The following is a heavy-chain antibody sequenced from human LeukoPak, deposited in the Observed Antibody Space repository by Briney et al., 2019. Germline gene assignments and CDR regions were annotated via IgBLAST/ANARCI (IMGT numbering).Heavy chain of an antibody. CDR3: ARAEIQLWSRIDAFDI. D-gene: IGHD5-18*01. Sequence: SETLSLTCTVSGGSISSYYWSWIRQPPGKGLEWIGYIYYSGSTNYNPSLKSRVTISVDTSKNQFSLKLSSVTAADTAVYYCARAEIQLWSRIDAFDIWGQGTMVTVSS. CDR1: GGSISSYY. J-gene: IGHJ3*02. CDR2: IYYSGST. V-gene: IGHV4-59*01.